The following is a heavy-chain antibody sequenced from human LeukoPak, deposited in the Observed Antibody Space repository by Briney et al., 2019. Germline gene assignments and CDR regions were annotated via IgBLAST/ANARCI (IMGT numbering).Heavy chain of an antibody. CDR3: ARDRQLQWFGEFNIDFDY. CDR2: ISPYNGNT. Sequence: ASVNVSCKASGYTFSSYGISWVRQAPGQGLEWMGWISPYNGNTNYAQKLQGRVTMTTDTSTSTAYMELRSLRSDDTAVYYCARDRQLQWFGEFNIDFDYWGQGTLVTVSS. CDR1: GYTFSSYG. V-gene: IGHV1-18*01. J-gene: IGHJ4*02. D-gene: IGHD3-10*01.